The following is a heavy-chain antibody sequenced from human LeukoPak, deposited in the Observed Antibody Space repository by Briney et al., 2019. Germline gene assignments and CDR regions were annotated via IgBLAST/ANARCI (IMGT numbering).Heavy chain of an antibody. V-gene: IGHV4-39*07. D-gene: IGHD3-22*01. CDR2: IYYSGST. J-gene: IGHJ6*02. Sequence: SETLSLTCTVSGDSFTSVTDYWAWIRQPPGKGLEWIGSIYYSGSTYYNPSLKSRVTISVDTSKNQFSLKLSSVTAADTAVYYCARDGNYYDSSGYYVWGQGTTVTVSS. CDR3: ARDGNYYDSSGYYV. CDR1: GDSFTSVTDY.